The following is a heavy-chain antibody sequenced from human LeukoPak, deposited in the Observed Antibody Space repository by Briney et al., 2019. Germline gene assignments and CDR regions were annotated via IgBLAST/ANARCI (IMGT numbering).Heavy chain of an antibody. V-gene: IGHV1-2*02. CDR1: GYSFTDYY. D-gene: IGHD2-21*01. CDR3: ARADRLHGGPYLIGP. CDR2: INPNSGGT. Sequence: ASVKVSCKTSGYSFTDYYMHWVRQAPGQGLEWTGWINPNSGGTSSAQKFQGGVTMTRDTSITTVYMEVSWLTSDDTAIYYCARADRLHGGPYLIGPWGQGTLVTVSS. J-gene: IGHJ5*02.